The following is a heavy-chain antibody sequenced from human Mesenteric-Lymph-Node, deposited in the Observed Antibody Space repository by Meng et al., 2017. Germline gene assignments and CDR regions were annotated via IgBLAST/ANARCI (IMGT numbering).Heavy chain of an antibody. CDR1: GGSISGGGYY. J-gene: IGHJ2*01. CDR2: IHDSGST. V-gene: IGHV4-31*03. CDR3: ARVGWRQWSFDL. D-gene: IGHD5-18*01. Sequence: QVLLQARGPVLVKPSQTLSLTCTVFGGSISGGGYYWSWIRQHPGKGLEWIGYIHDSGSTYYNPSLKSRVTISADTSKNQFSLKLSSVTAADTAVYYCARVGWRQWSFDLWGRGTLVTVSS.